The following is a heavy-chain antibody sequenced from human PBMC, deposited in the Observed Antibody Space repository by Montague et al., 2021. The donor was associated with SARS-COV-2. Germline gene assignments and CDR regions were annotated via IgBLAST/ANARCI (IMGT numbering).Heavy chain of an antibody. CDR3: ARDRGSWYFDY. CDR1: GFTFSSYS. V-gene: IGHV3-21*01. D-gene: IGHD6-13*01. J-gene: IGHJ4*02. CDR2: ISSSSSYI. Sequence: FLRLSCAASGFTFSSYSMNWVRQAPGKGLEWVSSISSSSSYIYYADSVKGRFTISRDNAKNSLYLQMNSLRAEDTAVYYCARDRGSWYFDYWGQGTLVTVSS.